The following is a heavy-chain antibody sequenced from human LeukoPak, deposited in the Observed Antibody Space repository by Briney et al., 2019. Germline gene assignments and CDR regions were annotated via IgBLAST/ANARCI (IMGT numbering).Heavy chain of an antibody. CDR2: ISGSGGST. CDR3: AKDWTGTKPFDL. CDR1: GFTFSSYA. Sequence: QAGGSLRLSCAASGFTFSSYAMSWVRQAPGKGLEWVSGISGSGGSTYYADSVKGRFTISRDNSKNTLYLQMNSLRAEDTAVYYCAKDWTGTKPFDLWGRGTLVTVSS. V-gene: IGHV3-23*01. J-gene: IGHJ2*01. D-gene: IGHD3/OR15-3a*01.